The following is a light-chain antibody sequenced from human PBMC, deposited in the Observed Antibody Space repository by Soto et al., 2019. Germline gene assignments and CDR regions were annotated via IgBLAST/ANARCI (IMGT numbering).Light chain of an antibody. CDR3: SSYTSSSTLV. J-gene: IGLJ2*01. CDR1: SSDVGGYNY. Sequence: QSVLTQPASVSGSPGQSITISCTGTSSDVGGYNYVSWYQHHPGKAPKLMIYGVSNRPSGVSNRFSGSKSGNTTSLTISGIQAEDEADYYCSSYTSSSTLVFCGGTKLTVL. V-gene: IGLV2-14*01. CDR2: GVS.